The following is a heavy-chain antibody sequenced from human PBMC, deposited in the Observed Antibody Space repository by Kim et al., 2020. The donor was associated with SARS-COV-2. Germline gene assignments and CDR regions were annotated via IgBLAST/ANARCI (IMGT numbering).Heavy chain of an antibody. CDR2: ISWNSGSI. Sequence: GGSLRLSCAASGFTFDDYAMHWVRQAPGKGLEWVSGISWNSGSIGYADSVKGRFTISRDNAKNSLYLQMNSLRAEDTALYYCAKEIAVADWGLDYWGQGTLVTVSS. CDR1: GFTFDDYA. J-gene: IGHJ4*02. CDR3: AKEIAVADWGLDY. V-gene: IGHV3-9*01. D-gene: IGHD6-19*01.